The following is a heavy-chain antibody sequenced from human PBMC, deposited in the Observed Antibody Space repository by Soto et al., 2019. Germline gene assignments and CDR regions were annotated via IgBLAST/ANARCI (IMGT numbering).Heavy chain of an antibody. CDR2: ISYDGSNK. D-gene: IGHD3-10*01. V-gene: IGHV3-30-3*01. CDR1: GFTFSSYA. J-gene: IGHJ5*02. CDR3: ARDYYGSGLQFDP. Sequence: QVQLVESGGGVVQPGRSLRLSCAASGFTFSSYAMHWVRQAPGKGLEWVAVISYDGSNKYYADSVKGRFTISRDNSKNTLYLQMNSLRVEDTAVYHCARDYYGSGLQFDPWGQGTLVTVSS.